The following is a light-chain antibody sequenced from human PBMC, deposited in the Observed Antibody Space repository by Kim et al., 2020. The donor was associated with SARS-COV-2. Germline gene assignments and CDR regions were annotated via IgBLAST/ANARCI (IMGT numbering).Light chain of an antibody. CDR1: QSINDY. V-gene: IGKV1-39*01. Sequence: GDRVTITCRANQSINDYLNWYQQRPGKAPRFLIYGASRLQSGVPSRFSGSGSGTDFTLIISSLQPEDFATYYCQQSFSLVWTFGQGTKVDIK. J-gene: IGKJ1*01. CDR3: QQSFSLVWT. CDR2: GAS.